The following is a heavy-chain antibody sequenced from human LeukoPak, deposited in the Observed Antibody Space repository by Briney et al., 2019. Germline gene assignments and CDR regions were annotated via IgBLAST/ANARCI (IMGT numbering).Heavy chain of an antibody. D-gene: IGHD3-22*01. CDR3: SRDFRYYYDSSGYSLDAFDT. J-gene: IGHJ3*02. CDR2: ISAYNGNT. Sequence: GASVKDTCKASGYTFTSYGISWVRQPPAQGLEWMGWISAYNGNTNYAQKLQDGVTITTDTSTITASMQQRSMRSDDATAYYCSRDFRYYYDSSGYSLDAFDTCGQGEMV. CDR1: GYTFTSYG. V-gene: IGHV1-18*01.